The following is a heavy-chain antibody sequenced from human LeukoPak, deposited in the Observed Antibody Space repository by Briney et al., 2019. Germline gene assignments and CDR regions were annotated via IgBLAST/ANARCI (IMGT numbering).Heavy chain of an antibody. Sequence: GGSLRLSCAASGFTYDDYSMHWVRQAPGKGLEWVSLISWDGGSTYYADSVKGRSTISRDNSKNSLYLQMNSLRAEDTGLYYCAKDLGVGAPHYYYYYGMDVWGQGTTVTVSS. CDR3: AKDLGVGAPHYYYYYGMDV. CDR1: GFTYDDYS. V-gene: IGHV3-43D*03. CDR2: ISWDGGST. J-gene: IGHJ6*02. D-gene: IGHD1-26*01.